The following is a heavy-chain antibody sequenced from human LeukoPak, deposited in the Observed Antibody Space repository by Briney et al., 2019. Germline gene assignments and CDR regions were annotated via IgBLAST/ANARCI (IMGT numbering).Heavy chain of an antibody. CDR2: ITPSGST. J-gene: IGHJ4*02. Sequence: SETLSLTCVVYGGSFSGYFWSWIRQPPGKGLEWIGEITPSGSTNYSPSLKSRVSISIDTSKKKLSLRLTSVTVADSAVYYCASSFYYDSRDYWGQGTLVTVSS. V-gene: IGHV4-34*01. CDR3: ASSFYYDSRDY. D-gene: IGHD3-22*01. CDR1: GGSFSGYF.